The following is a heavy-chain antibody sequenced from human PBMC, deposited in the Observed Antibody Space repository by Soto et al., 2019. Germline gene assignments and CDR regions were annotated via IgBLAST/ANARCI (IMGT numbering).Heavy chain of an antibody. CDR2: ISAYNGNT. D-gene: IGHD3-3*01. J-gene: IGHJ6*03. V-gene: IGHV1-18*01. CDR3: ARDPRSGRFGGYYYMDV. CDR1: GYTFTSYG. Sequence: QVQLVQSGAEVKKPGASVKVSCKASGYTFTSYGISWVRQAPGQGLEWMGWISAYNGNTNYAQKLQGRFTMNTYTSTSTAYMELRSLSSDDTAVYYCARDPRSGRFGGYYYMDVWGKGTTVTVSS.